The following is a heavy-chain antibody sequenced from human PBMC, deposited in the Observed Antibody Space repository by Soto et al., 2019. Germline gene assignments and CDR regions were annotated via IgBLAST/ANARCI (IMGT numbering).Heavy chain of an antibody. D-gene: IGHD5-12*01. CDR1: GDSISSGGYS. V-gene: IGHV4-30-2*01. CDR2: IYHSGNT. J-gene: IGHJ4*02. CDR3: ARGGDGYKLVY. Sequence: SETLSLTCAVSGDSISSGGYSWSWIRQPPGKGLEWIGYIYHSGNTHYNPSLKSRVTISVDRSKNQFSLKLSSVTAADTAVYYCARGGDGYKLVYWGQGTLVTVSS.